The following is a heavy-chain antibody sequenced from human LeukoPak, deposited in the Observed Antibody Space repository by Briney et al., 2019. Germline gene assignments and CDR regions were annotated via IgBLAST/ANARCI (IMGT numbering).Heavy chain of an antibody. CDR1: GGSISSYY. V-gene: IGHV4-4*07. CDR2: IYTSGST. D-gene: IGHD3-22*01. CDR3: ARDYRGYYDSSGYYGVWFDP. J-gene: IGHJ5*02. Sequence: PSETLSLTCTVSGGSISSYYWSWIRQPAGKGLEWIGRIYTSGSTNYNPSLKSRVTMSVDTSKNQFSLKLSSVTAAGTAVYYCARDYRGYYDSSGYYGVWFDPWGQGTLVTVSS.